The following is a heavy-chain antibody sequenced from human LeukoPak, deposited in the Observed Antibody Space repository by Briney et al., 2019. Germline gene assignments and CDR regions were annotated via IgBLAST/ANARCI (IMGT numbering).Heavy chain of an antibody. D-gene: IGHD6-13*01. Sequence: GGSLRLSCAASGFTFSSYAMSWVRQAPGKGLEWVSAISGSGGSTYYADSVKGRFTISRDNSKNTLYLQMNSLRAEDTAVYYCAKSPSRGPRAAGTHYYYYMDVWGKGTTVTVSS. CDR2: ISGSGGST. J-gene: IGHJ6*03. CDR1: GFTFSSYA. V-gene: IGHV3-23*01. CDR3: AKSPSRGPRAAGTHYYYYMDV.